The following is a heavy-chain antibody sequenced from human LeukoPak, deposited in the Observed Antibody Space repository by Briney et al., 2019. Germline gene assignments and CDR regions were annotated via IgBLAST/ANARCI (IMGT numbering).Heavy chain of an antibody. CDR1: GFTFNDYW. J-gene: IGHJ3*02. CDR2: IRTDGLET. Sequence: GGSLRLSCAASGFTFNDYWMHWVRHVPGKGLVWVSRIRTDGLETSYADSVKGRFTVSRDNAKNTLYLQMNSLRAEDTAVYYCARVMSGYYVVLDIWGQGTMVTVSS. V-gene: IGHV3-74*01. D-gene: IGHD3-3*01. CDR3: ARVMSGYYVVLDI.